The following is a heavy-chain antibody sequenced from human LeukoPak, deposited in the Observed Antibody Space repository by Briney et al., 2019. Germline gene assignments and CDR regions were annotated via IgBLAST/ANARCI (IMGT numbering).Heavy chain of an antibody. J-gene: IGHJ3*02. Sequence: ASVKVSCKASGYTFSTYGISWVRQAPGQGLEWMAWISAYNTNTNYAQKFQGRVTMTRDMSTSTVYMELSSLRSEDTAVYYCARDELTYSCGWYHAFDIWGQGTMVTVSS. CDR2: ISAYNTNT. D-gene: IGHD6-19*01. V-gene: IGHV1-18*01. CDR3: ARDELTYSCGWYHAFDI. CDR1: GYTFSTYG.